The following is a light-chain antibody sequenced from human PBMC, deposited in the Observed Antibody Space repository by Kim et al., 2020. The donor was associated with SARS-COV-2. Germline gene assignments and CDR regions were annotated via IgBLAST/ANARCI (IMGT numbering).Light chain of an antibody. Sequence: SSELTQDPAVSVALGQTVRITCQGDSLRSYYASWYQQKPGQAPVLVIYGRNNRPSGIPDRFSGSTSGNTASLTITGAQAEHEADYYCKSRDSSGNVVFGGGTKLTVL. CDR2: GRN. CDR1: SLRSYY. V-gene: IGLV3-19*01. CDR3: KSRDSSGNVV. J-gene: IGLJ2*01.